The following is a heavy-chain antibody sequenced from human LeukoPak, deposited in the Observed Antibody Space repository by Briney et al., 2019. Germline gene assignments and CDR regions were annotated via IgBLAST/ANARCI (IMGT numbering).Heavy chain of an antibody. V-gene: IGHV1-69*04. CDR1: GGTFSSYA. J-gene: IGHJ4*02. CDR2: IIPILGIA. Sequence: GAPVKVSCKASGGTFSSYAISWVRQAPGQGLEWMGRIIPILGIANYAQKFQGRVTITADKSTSTAYMELSSLRPEDTAVYYCARDEMATMIVDYWGQGTLVTVSS. D-gene: IGHD3-22*01. CDR3: ARDEMATMIVDY.